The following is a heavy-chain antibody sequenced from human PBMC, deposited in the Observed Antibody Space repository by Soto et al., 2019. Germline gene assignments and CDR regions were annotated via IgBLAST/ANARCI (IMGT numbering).Heavy chain of an antibody. V-gene: IGHV4-39*01. J-gene: IGHJ4*02. CDR2: IYFSGST. D-gene: IGHD4-17*01. Sequence: PSETLSLTCTVSGGSISSSSYYWGWIRQPPGRGLEWIGSIYFSGSTTYNPSLKSRITISVDMSKNQFALKLKSVTAADTAVYFCARTTNGDYADHWGQGTLVTVSS. CDR3: ARTTNGDYADH. CDR1: GGSISSSSYY.